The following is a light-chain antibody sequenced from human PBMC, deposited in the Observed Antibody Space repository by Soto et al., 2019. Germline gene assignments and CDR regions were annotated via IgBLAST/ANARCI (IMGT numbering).Light chain of an antibody. J-gene: IGKJ2*01. CDR3: QQYNNYYT. Sequence: DIQMTQSPSTLSASVGDRVTITCRASQTISGWLAWYQQKPGKAPKLLIYDASTLESGVPSRFSGTGSGTEFTLTISRLQPDDFATYYCQQYNNYYTFGQGTKLEIK. V-gene: IGKV1-5*01. CDR2: DAS. CDR1: QTISGW.